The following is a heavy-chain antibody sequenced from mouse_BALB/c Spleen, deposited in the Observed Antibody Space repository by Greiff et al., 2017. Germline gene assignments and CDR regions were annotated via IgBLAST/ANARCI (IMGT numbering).Heavy chain of an antibody. D-gene: IGHD2-1*01. J-gene: IGHJ4*01. Sequence: LQQSGPELVKPGASVKIPCKASGYTFTDYNLDWVKQSHGKSLEWIGDINPNNGCTIYNKKFKGKATLTVEKSSSTAYMEIRSLTSEDTAVYYFPRSGYVNSGPDAMDYWGQGTSVTVSS. V-gene: IGHV1-18*01. CDR2: INPNNGCT. CDR1: GYTFTDYN. CDR3: PRSGYVNSGPDAMDY.